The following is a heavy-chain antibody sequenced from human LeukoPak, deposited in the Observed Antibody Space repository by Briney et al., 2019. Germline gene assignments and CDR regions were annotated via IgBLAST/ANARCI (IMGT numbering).Heavy chain of an antibody. Sequence: GGSLRLSCAASGVTLSTYAMSWARQAPGKGLEWVSGISSSGSGDNTYYADSVKGRFTISRDNSKNTLYLQMNSLRAEDTAVYYCAKDRATFDVPLDAFDIWGQGTMVTVSS. CDR3: AKDRATFDVPLDAFDI. CDR1: GVTLSTYA. V-gene: IGHV3-23*01. J-gene: IGHJ3*02. D-gene: IGHD3-10*02. CDR2: ISSSGSGDNT.